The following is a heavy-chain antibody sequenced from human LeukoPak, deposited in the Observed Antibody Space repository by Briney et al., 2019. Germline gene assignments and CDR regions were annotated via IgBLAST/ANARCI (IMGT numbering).Heavy chain of an antibody. V-gene: IGHV3-23*01. CDR2: LSDSGVYT. J-gene: IGHJ6*03. Sequence: GGSLRLSCAASGFTFSNYAMTWVRQAPGKGLEWVSILSDSGVYTYYADSVKGRFTISRDNSNNMLYLQMNSLRAEDTAVYYCARESSGRNRFPNYYYQMDVWGKGTTVTISS. D-gene: IGHD6-19*01. CDR3: ARESSGRNRFPNYYYQMDV. CDR1: GFTFSNYA.